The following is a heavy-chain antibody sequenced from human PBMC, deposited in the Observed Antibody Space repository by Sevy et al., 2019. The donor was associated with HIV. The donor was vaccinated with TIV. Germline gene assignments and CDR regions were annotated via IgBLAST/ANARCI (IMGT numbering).Heavy chain of an antibody. CDR1: GGSVSSGSYY. CDR3: ARDLWEPLGGMDV. CDR2: IYYSGST. V-gene: IGHV4-61*01. J-gene: IGHJ6*02. D-gene: IGHD1-26*01. Sequence: SETLSLTCTVSGGSVSSGSYYWSWIRQPPGKGLEWIGYIYYSGSTNYNPSLKRRVTISVDTSKNQFSLKLSSVTAADTAVYYCARDLWEPLGGMDVWGQGTTVTVSS.